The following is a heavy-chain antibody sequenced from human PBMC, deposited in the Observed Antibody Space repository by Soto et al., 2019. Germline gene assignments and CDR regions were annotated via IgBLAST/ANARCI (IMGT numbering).Heavy chain of an antibody. J-gene: IGHJ4*02. D-gene: IGHD6-19*01. CDR3: ARVGYSSGWLPDY. Sequence: SETLSLTCTVSGDSISDDTYYWGWIRQPPGKGLEWIGSIYYNGTTYYNPTLKSRVSISVDTSKNQFSLKLSSVTAADTAVYYCARVGYSSGWLPDYWGQGTLVTVSS. V-gene: IGHV4-39*07. CDR1: GDSISDDTYY. CDR2: IYYNGTT.